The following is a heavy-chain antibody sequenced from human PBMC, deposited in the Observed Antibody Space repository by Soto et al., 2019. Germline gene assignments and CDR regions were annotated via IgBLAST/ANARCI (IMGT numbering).Heavy chain of an antibody. J-gene: IGHJ6*03. V-gene: IGHV3-23*01. Sequence: GGSLRLSCAASGFTFSSYAMSWVRQAPGKGLEWVSAISGSGGSTYYAESVKGRFTISRDNSKNTLYLQMNSLRAEDTAVYYCARDPALSSIAALNYYYYYMDVWGKGTTVTVSS. CDR3: ARDPALSSIAALNYYYYYMDV. CDR1: GFTFSSYA. CDR2: ISGSGGST. D-gene: IGHD6-6*01.